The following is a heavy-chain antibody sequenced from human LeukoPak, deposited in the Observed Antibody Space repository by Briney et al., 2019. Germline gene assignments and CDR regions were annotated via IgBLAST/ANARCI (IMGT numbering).Heavy chain of an antibody. CDR1: GFTFSSYA. Sequence: GGSLRLSCAASGFTFSSYAMRWVRQAPGKGLECVSAISGSGGSTYYADSVKGRFTISRDNSKNTLYLQMNSLRAEDTAVYYCANSGIVLDYWGQGTLVTVSS. V-gene: IGHV3-23*01. J-gene: IGHJ4*02. CDR3: ANSGIVLDY. D-gene: IGHD3-10*01. CDR2: ISGSGGST.